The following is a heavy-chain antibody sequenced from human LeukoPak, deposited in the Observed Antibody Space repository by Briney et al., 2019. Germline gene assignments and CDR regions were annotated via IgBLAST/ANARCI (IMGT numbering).Heavy chain of an antibody. V-gene: IGHV1-8*03. Sequence: ASVKVSCKASGYTFTSYGISWVRQATGQGLEWMGWMNPNSGNTGYAQKFQGRVTITRNTSISTAYMELSSLRSEDTAMYYCARRGYSSSYVDWGQGTLVTVSS. CDR3: ARRGYSSSYVD. J-gene: IGHJ4*02. D-gene: IGHD6-6*01. CDR2: MNPNSGNT. CDR1: GYTFTSYG.